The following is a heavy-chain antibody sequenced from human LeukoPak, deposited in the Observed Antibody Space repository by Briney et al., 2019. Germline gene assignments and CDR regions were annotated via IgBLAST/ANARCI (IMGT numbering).Heavy chain of an antibody. Sequence: ASVKVSCKASGYTFTGYYMHWVRQAPGQGLEWMGWISPNSGGTNYARKFQGRVTMTEDTSTDTAYMELSSLRSEDTAVYYCATDLGGDTWRPINGMDVWGQGTTVTVSS. CDR3: ATDLGGDTWRPINGMDV. J-gene: IGHJ6*02. D-gene: IGHD2-21*01. CDR1: GYTFTGYY. V-gene: IGHV1-2*02. CDR2: ISPNSGGT.